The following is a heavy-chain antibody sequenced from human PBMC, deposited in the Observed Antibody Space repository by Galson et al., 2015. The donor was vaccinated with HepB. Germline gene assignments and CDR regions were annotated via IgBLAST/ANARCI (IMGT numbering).Heavy chain of an antibody. Sequence: LRLSCAASGFTFDDYGMSWVRQAPGKGLEWVSGINWNGGSTGYADSVKGRFTISRDNSKNTLYLQMNSLRAEDTAVYYCAKLAWYSSSWPQAPFDYWGQGTLVTVSS. CDR3: AKLAWYSSSWPQAPFDY. CDR2: INWNGGST. CDR1: GFTFDDYG. D-gene: IGHD6-13*01. V-gene: IGHV3-20*04. J-gene: IGHJ4*02.